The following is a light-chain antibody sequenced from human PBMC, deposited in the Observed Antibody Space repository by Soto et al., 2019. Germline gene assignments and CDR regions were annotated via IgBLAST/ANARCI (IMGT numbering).Light chain of an antibody. Sequence: ERVMTQSPATLSVSPGETATLSCRASQSAYKNLAWYQQKPGQPPRLLIYGASTRVPGIPARFSGSGSGTEFTLTVSSLQAEDFAVYYCQQYNDWPPEDTFGQGTKLEIK. J-gene: IGKJ2*01. V-gene: IGKV3D-15*01. CDR2: GAS. CDR3: QQYNDWPPEDT. CDR1: QSAYKN.